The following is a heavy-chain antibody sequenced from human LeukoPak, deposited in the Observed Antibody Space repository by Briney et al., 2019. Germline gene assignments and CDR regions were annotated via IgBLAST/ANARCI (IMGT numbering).Heavy chain of an antibody. V-gene: IGHV3-30*03. CDR3: AGHLYSSGFYWYFDL. CDR1: GFTFSSYG. Sequence: GGSLRLSCSTSGFTFSSYGMHWVRQAPGKGLEWVAAISYDGSNKYSEDSVKGRFTISRDNSKNTLYLQMNSLRAEDTAVYYCAGHLYSSGFYWYFDLWGRGTLVTVSS. D-gene: IGHD6-19*01. CDR2: ISYDGSNK. J-gene: IGHJ2*01.